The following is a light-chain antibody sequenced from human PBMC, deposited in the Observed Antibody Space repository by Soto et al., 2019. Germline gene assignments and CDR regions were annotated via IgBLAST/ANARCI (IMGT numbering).Light chain of an antibody. J-gene: IGLJ3*02. CDR3: VLYMGSGIAV. Sequence: QAVVTQEPSFSVSPGGTVTLTCGLSSGSVSSNYYPSWCQQTPGQAPRTLIYSTNLRSSGVPDRFSGSILGNKAALTITGAQADDESDYYCVLYMGSGIAVFGGGTKVTVL. CDR1: SGSVSSNYY. V-gene: IGLV8-61*01. CDR2: STN.